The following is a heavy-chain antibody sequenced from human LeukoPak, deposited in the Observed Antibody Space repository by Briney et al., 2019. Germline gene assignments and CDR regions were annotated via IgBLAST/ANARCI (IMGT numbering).Heavy chain of an antibody. V-gene: IGHV1-69*05. CDR2: IIPIFGTA. Sequence: SVKVSCKASGGTFSSYAISWVRQAPGQGLEWMGGIIPIFGTANYAQKFQGRVTITTDESTSTAYMELSSLRSEDTAVYYCARDVGHPPRESYYYHYMDVWGKGTTVTVSS. D-gene: IGHD2-15*01. CDR1: GGTFSSYA. CDR3: ARDVGHPPRESYYYHYMDV. J-gene: IGHJ6*03.